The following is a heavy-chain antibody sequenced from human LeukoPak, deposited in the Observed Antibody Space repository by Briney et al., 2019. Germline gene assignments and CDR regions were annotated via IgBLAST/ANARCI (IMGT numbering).Heavy chain of an antibody. CDR2: INPNSGGT. CDR1: GYTFTAYS. D-gene: IGHD3-10*01. V-gene: IGHV1-2*02. Sequence: ASVKVSCKASGYTFTAYSMHWVQQAPGQGLEWMGWINPNSGGTNYAQKFQGRVTMTRDTSITTAYMELSRLRSDDTAVYYCAGDLDYYGSGSFFNIWGQGTMVTVSS. J-gene: IGHJ3*02. CDR3: AGDLDYYGSGSFFNI.